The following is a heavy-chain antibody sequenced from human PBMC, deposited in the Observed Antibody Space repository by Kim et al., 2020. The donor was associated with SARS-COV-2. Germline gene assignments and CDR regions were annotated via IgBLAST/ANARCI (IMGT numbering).Heavy chain of an antibody. CDR2: ISPILGTA. D-gene: IGHD6-13*01. CDR3: AARFKGSWVTYYGLAV. V-gene: IGHV1-69*13. J-gene: IGHJ6*02. Sequence: SVKVSCEASGGSFTNYDFTWARQAPGQGLEWVGGISPILGTADYAQRFQGRVTITADEPTSTVYMELSSLKSEDTATYFCAARFKGSWVTYYGLAVWGRGTTVTVSS. CDR1: GGSFTNYD.